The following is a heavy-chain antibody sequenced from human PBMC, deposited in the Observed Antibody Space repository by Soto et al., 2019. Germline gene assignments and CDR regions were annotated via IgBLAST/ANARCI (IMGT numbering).Heavy chain of an antibody. J-gene: IGHJ3*02. CDR1: GFTVGSNY. CDR3: ARESYYDSSGRGAFDI. CDR2: IYSGGST. Sequence: GGSLRLSCAASGFTVGSNYMSWVRQAPGKGLEWVSVIYSGGSTYYADSVKGRFTISRDNSKNTLYLQMNSLRAEDTAVYYCARESYYDSSGRGAFDIWGQGTMVTV. V-gene: IGHV3-53*01. D-gene: IGHD3-22*01.